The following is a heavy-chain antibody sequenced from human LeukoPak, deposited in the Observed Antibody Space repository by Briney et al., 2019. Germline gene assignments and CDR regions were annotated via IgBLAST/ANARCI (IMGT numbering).Heavy chain of an antibody. CDR3: ARVGTPMVTIVAPYYMDV. CDR2: IRYDGSNK. J-gene: IGHJ6*03. Sequence: GGSLRLSCAASGFTLSSYEMNWVRQAPGKGLEGVAFIRYDGSNKYYADSVKGRFTISRDNSKNTLYLQMNSLRAEDTAVYYCARVGTPMVTIVAPYYMDVWGKGTTVTVSS. CDR1: GFTLSSYE. V-gene: IGHV3-30*02. D-gene: IGHD5-18*01.